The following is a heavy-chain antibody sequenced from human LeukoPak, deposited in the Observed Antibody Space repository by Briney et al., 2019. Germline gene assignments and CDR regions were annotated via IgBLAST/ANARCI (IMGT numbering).Heavy chain of an antibody. CDR2: MNPNSGNT. CDR1: GYTFTSYD. D-gene: IGHD3-3*01. Sequence: ASVKVSCKASGYTFTSYDINWVRQATGQGLEWMGWMNPNSGNTGYAQKFQGRVTITRNTSISTAYMELSSLRSEDTAVYYCARAPGDYDFWSGYYRTHYYYYMDVWGKGTTVTVSS. V-gene: IGHV1-8*03. CDR3: ARAPGDYDFWSGYYRTHYYYYMDV. J-gene: IGHJ6*03.